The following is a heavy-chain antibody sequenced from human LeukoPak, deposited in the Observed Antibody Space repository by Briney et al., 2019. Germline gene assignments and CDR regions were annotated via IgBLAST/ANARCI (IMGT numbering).Heavy chain of an antibody. CDR3: ARVRTIAAATFDY. CDR2: INHSGST. V-gene: IGHV4-34*01. J-gene: IGHJ4*02. CDR1: GGSFSGYY. Sequence: SETLSLTCAVYGGSFSGYYWSWIRQPPGKGLEWIGEINHSGSTNYNPSLKSRVTISVDTSKNQFSLKLSSVTAADTAVYYCARVRTIAAATFDYWGQGTLVTVSS. D-gene: IGHD6-13*01.